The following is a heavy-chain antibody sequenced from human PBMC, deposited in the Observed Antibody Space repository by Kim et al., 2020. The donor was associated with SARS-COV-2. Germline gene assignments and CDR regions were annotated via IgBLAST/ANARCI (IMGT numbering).Heavy chain of an antibody. D-gene: IGHD1-26*01. CDR1: GGSISSSSYY. CDR2: IYYSGST. J-gene: IGHJ4*02. V-gene: IGHV4-39*01. Sequence: SETLSLTCTVSGGSISSSSYYWGWIRQPPGKGLEWIGSIYYSGSTYYNPSLKSRVTISVDTSKNQFSLKLSSVTAADTAVYYCAYSGSYYELLGVYWGQGTLVTVSS. CDR3: AYSGSYYELLGVY.